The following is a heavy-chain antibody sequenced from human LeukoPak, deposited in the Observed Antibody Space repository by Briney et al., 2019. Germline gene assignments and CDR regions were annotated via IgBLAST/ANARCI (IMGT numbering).Heavy chain of an antibody. CDR2: IKQDGSEK. CDR1: GFTFSDYW. Sequence: GGSLRLSCAASGFTFSDYWMSWVRQAPGKGLEWGANIKQDGSEKYYVESVEGRFSISRDNAKNSLFLQMNSLRADDTAMYYCARRLMDTAMAYYYYYALDVWGQGTTVTVSS. CDR3: ARRLMDTAMAYYYYYALDV. D-gene: IGHD5-18*01. V-gene: IGHV3-7*01. J-gene: IGHJ6*02.